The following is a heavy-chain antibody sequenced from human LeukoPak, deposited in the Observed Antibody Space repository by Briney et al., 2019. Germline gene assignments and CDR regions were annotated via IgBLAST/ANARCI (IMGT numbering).Heavy chain of an antibody. Sequence: GGSLRLSCAASGFTFSTYSMHWVRHAPGKGLEGVSSITSNSVYIYYADSVKGRFTISGDNAKNSLYLKMNSLSAEDTAVYYCARDTYSWNHRRYAGFDYWGQGTLVTVSS. CDR3: ARDTYSWNHRRYAGFDY. J-gene: IGHJ4*02. CDR2: ITSNSVYI. D-gene: IGHD1-14*01. CDR1: GFTFSTYS. V-gene: IGHV3-21*01.